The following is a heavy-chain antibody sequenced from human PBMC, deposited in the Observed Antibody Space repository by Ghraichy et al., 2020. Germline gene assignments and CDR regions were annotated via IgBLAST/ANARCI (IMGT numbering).Heavy chain of an antibody. V-gene: IGHV1-69*13. CDR3: ASAGSRGTVTTIGYYYDGMDV. CDR1: GGTFSRYS. D-gene: IGHD4-17*01. J-gene: IGHJ6*02. Sequence: SVKVSCKASGGTFSRYSISWVRQAPGQGLEWMGGIIPIFGTANYAQKFQGRVTITADESTSTAYMELSSLRSEDTAVYYCASAGSRGTVTTIGYYYDGMDVWGQGTRVSVSS. CDR2: IIPIFGTA.